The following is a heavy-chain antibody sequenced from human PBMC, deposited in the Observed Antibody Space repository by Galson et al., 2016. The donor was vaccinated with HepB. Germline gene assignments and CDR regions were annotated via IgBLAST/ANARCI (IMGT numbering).Heavy chain of an antibody. V-gene: IGHV3-33*01. CDR3: ARDPHQGGYAPDY. Sequence: SLRLSCAASGFTFSSYGMHWVRQAPGKGLEWVSIIWYDGNNKDYADSVRGRFTISRDNSRNTLYLQMNNLRAEDTAVYYCARDPHQGGYAPDYWGQGTLVTVSS. D-gene: IGHD5-12*01. CDR1: GFTFSSYG. J-gene: IGHJ4*02. CDR2: IWYDGNNK.